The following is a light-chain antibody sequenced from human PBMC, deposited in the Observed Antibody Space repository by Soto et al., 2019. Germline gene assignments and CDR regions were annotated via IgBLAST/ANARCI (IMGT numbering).Light chain of an antibody. CDR2: AAS. CDR3: QQTSMAPFT. CDR1: QSITDY. Sequence: DIQMTQSPSSLSASVGDRVTITCRASQSITDYLNWYQQKPGKAPKLLIYAASSLQSGVPSRFSASGSGTDFPLTISRLQPEDFATYYCQQTSMAPFTFGQGTRLEIK. J-gene: IGKJ5*01. V-gene: IGKV1-39*01.